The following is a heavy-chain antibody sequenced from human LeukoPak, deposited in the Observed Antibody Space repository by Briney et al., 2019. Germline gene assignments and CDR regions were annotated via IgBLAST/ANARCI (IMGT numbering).Heavy chain of an antibody. V-gene: IGHV3-48*03. D-gene: IGHD5-24*01. CDR2: ISSSGSTI. CDR1: GFTFSSYE. CDR3: ARIRRDGYFHY. J-gene: IGHJ4*02. Sequence: GGSLRLSCAASGFTFSSYEMNWVRQAPGKGLEWVSYISSSGSTIYYADSVKGRFTISRDNAKNSLYLQMNSLRAEDTAVYYCARIRRDGYFHYWGQGTLVTVSS.